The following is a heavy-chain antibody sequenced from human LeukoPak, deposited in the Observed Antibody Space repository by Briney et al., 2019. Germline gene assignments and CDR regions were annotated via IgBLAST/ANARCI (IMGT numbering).Heavy chain of an antibody. Sequence: GGSPRLSCAASGFTFSSYSMNWVRQAPGKGLEWVSSISSSSSYIYYADSVKGRFTISRDNAKNSLYLQMNSLRAEDTAVYYCARDEQADSTPDGMDVWGQGTTVTVSS. V-gene: IGHV3-21*01. D-gene: IGHD2-15*01. CDR1: GFTFSSYS. J-gene: IGHJ6*02. CDR3: ARDEQADSTPDGMDV. CDR2: ISSSSSYI.